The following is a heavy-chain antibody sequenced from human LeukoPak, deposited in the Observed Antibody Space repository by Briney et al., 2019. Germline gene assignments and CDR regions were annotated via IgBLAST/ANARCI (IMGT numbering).Heavy chain of an antibody. J-gene: IGHJ6*03. CDR1: GFTFSSYA. CDR2: ISGSGGST. V-gene: IGHV3-23*01. Sequence: PGGSLRLSCAASGFTFSSYAMSWVRRAPGKGLEWVSAISGSGGSTYYADSVKGRFTISRDNSKNTLYLQMNSLRAEDTAVYYCAKGSIGLWFGESYYYYMDVWGKGTTVTVSS. D-gene: IGHD3-10*01. CDR3: AKGSIGLWFGESYYYYMDV.